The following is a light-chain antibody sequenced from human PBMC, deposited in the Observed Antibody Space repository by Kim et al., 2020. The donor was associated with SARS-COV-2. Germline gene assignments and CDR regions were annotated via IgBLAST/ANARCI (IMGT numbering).Light chain of an antibody. V-gene: IGKV1-39*01. Sequence: DIQMTQSPSSLSASVGDRVTISCRASQSISNYLNWYQQKPGKAPKLLIYYASSLQSGVPSRFSGSGSGTDFTLTISSLQAEDFATYFCQQSYSTTWTFGQGTKVDIK. CDR3: QQSYSTTWT. J-gene: IGKJ1*01. CDR1: QSISNY. CDR2: YAS.